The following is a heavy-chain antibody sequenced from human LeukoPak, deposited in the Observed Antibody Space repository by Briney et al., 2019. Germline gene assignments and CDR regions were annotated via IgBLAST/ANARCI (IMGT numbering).Heavy chain of an antibody. CDR1: GGSISSGDYY. CDR3: ARYYYDSSGDYYFDY. V-gene: IGHV4-30-4*01. J-gene: IGHJ4*02. Sequence: SQTLSLTCTVSGGSISSGDYYWSWIRQPPGKGLEWIGYIYYSGSTYYNPSLKSRATISVDTSKNQFSLKLSSVTAADTAVYYCARYYYDSSGDYYFDYWGQGTLVTVSS. CDR2: IYYSGST. D-gene: IGHD3-22*01.